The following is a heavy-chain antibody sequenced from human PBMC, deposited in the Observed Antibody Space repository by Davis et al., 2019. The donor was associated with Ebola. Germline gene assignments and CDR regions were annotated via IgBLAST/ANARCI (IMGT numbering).Heavy chain of an antibody. CDR3: ARAGGIYGMDV. V-gene: IGHV3-9*01. J-gene: IGHJ6*02. Sequence: SLKISCAASGFTFDDYAMHWVRQAPGKGLEWVSGISWNSGSIGYADSVKGRFTISRDNAKNSLYLQMNSLRAEDTAVYYCARAGGIYGMDVWGQGTTVTVSS. CDR2: ISWNSGSI. D-gene: IGHD3-16*01. CDR1: GFTFDDYA.